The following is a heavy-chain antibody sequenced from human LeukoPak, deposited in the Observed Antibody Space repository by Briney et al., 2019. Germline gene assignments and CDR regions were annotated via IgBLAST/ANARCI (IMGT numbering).Heavy chain of an antibody. CDR2: ISHSGST. CDR3: ARNGDYSADY. CDR1: GVSISRGFW. V-gene: IGHV4-4*02. Sequence: SETLSLTCAVSGVSISRGFWWSWVRQPPGEGLEWIAEISHSGSTNYNPSLKSRVTISLDKSKNQCSLKLDSVTAADTAVYYCARNGDYSADYWGQGTLVIVSS. J-gene: IGHJ4*02. D-gene: IGHD4-17*01.